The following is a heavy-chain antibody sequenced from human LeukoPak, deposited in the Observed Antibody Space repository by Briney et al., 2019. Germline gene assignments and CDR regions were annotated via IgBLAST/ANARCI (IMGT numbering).Heavy chain of an antibody. D-gene: IGHD3-10*01. CDR3: ASGITMVRGIYYMDV. CDR2: IIGSGRTT. Sequence: GGSLRLSCAASGFTFRSFAMSWVRQAPGKGLEWVSGIIGSGRTTFYADSVKGRFTISRDNAKNSLYLQMNSLRAEDTAVYYCASGITMVRGIYYMDVWGKGTTVTVSS. V-gene: IGHV3-23*01. J-gene: IGHJ6*03. CDR1: GFTFRSFA.